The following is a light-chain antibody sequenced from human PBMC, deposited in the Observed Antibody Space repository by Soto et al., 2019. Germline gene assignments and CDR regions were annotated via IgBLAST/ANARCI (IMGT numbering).Light chain of an antibody. Sequence: LPMTQCPSTLSWSASSMATMTCRASQTISSWLDWYQQKPGKAPKLLIYAASSLQRGVPSRFSGSGSGTDFTLTISRLQPEDFATYYCQQNFNTLITFGQGTRVEIK. CDR2: AAS. V-gene: IGKV1-39*01. CDR1: QTISSW. J-gene: IGKJ5*01. CDR3: QQNFNTLIT.